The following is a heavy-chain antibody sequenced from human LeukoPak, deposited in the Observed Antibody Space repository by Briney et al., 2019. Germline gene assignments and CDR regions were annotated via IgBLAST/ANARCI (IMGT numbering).Heavy chain of an antibody. Sequence: GGSLRLSCAASGFTFSSCAMSWVRQAPGKGLEWVSVISGSSLSAYYADSVKGRFTISRDNSKNTLYLQMNSLGVEDTAVYYCVKDPCTDGVCYTSSYYGMDVWGLGTTVTVSS. CDR3: VKDPCTDGVCYTSSYYGMDV. CDR1: GFTFSSCA. D-gene: IGHD2-8*01. V-gene: IGHV3-23*01. CDR2: ISGSSLSA. J-gene: IGHJ6*02.